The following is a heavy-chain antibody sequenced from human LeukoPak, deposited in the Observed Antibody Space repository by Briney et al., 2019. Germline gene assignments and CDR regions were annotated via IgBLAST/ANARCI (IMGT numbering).Heavy chain of an antibody. J-gene: IGHJ4*02. D-gene: IGHD6-19*01. V-gene: IGHV3-23*01. CDR2: IGGSGDKT. Sequence: GGSLRLSCAASGFTFNRNAISWVRQAPGKGLEWVSTIGGSGDKTFYADSVKGRFTISRDNSKNMVHLKINSLTGEDTALYYCVRRGDASSGWGDHDFWGQGALVTVSS. CDR3: VRRGDASSGWGDHDF. CDR1: GFTFNRNA.